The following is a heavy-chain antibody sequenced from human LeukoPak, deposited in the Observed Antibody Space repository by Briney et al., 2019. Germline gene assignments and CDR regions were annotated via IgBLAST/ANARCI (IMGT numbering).Heavy chain of an antibody. CDR3: ARVGTPGYSSGRIDY. D-gene: IGHD6-19*01. J-gene: IGHJ4*02. Sequence: GGSLRLSCAASGFTFSSYAMHWVRQAPGKGLEWVAVISYDGSNKYYADSVKGRFTISRLNSKNTLYLQMNSLRVEDTAVYYCARVGTPGYSSGRIDYWGQGTLVTVSS. CDR2: ISYDGSNK. CDR1: GFTFSSYA. V-gene: IGHV3-30*14.